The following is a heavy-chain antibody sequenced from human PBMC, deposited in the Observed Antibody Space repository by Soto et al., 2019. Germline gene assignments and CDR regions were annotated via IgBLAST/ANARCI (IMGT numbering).Heavy chain of an antibody. CDR3: AGDSGGNRPYFAC. V-gene: IGHV4-59*01. CDR2: IYYTGTT. Sequence: SSETLSLTCTVSGGSIPYYYWSWIRQPPGKGLEWIGNIYYTGTTNYNPSLKSRVTISVDTSKNQFSLQLSSVTAADKAVYYCAGDSGGNRPYFACWGQGTLGTVPS. D-gene: IGHD2-15*01. CDR1: GGSIPYYY. J-gene: IGHJ4*02.